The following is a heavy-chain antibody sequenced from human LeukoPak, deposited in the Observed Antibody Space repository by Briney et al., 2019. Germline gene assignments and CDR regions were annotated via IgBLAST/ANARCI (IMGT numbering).Heavy chain of an antibody. CDR2: MNPNSGNT. CDR3: ARGSSGYDWVYYYYYYYMDV. J-gene: IGHJ6*03. D-gene: IGHD5-12*01. Sequence: ASVKVSCKASGYIFTNYGISWVRQATGQGLEWMGWMNPNSGNTGYAQKFQGRVTMTRNTSISTAYMELSSLRSEDTAVYYCARGSSGYDWVYYYYYYYMDVWGKGTTVTISS. CDR1: GYIFTNYG. V-gene: IGHV1-8*02.